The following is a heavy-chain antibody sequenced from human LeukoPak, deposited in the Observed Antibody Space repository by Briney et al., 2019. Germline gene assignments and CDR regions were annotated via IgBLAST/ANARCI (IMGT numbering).Heavy chain of an antibody. Sequence: SKTLSLTCTVSGYSISSGYYWGWIRQSPGKGLEWIGSIYHSGSTYYNQSLKSRVTISVDTSKNQFSLNLSSVTAADTAVYYCARDKRHYYDSTGYNYMDVWGKGTTVTVSS. V-gene: IGHV4-38-2*02. CDR3: ARDKRHYYDSTGYNYMDV. J-gene: IGHJ6*03. D-gene: IGHD3-22*01. CDR2: IYHSGST. CDR1: GYSISSGYY.